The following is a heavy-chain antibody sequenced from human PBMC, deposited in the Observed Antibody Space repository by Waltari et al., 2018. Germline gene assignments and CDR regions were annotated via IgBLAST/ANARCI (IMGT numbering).Heavy chain of an antibody. V-gene: IGHV3-43*01. Sequence: EVKLVESGGLVVQPGGSLRLSWAASGFNFGEYPMHWVRQRPGKGLEWVSLIVWDGGSTFYADSVKGRFAMSRDNNKDVLYLQMNRLTTEDSGVYFCAKDGFYDSSGYLDHWGQGTRVTVSS. CDR2: IVWDGGST. J-gene: IGHJ4*02. CDR1: GFNFGEYP. CDR3: AKDGFYDSSGYLDH. D-gene: IGHD3-22*01.